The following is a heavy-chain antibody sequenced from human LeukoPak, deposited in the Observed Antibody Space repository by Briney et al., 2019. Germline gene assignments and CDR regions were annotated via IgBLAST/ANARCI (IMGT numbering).Heavy chain of an antibody. D-gene: IGHD6-19*01. CDR1: GGSISSSSYY. J-gene: IGHJ4*02. V-gene: IGHV4-39*01. Sequence: PSETLSLTCTVSGGSISSSSYYWGWIRQPPGKGLEWIGSIYYSGSTYYNPSLKSRVTISVDTSKNQFSLKPSSVTAADTAVYYCARLSAVAVAGAYYFDYWGQGTLVTVSS. CDR3: ARLSAVAVAGAYYFDY. CDR2: IYYSGST.